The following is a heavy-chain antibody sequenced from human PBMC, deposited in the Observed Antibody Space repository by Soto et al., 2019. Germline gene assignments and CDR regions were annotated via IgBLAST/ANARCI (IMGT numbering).Heavy chain of an antibody. D-gene: IGHD2-15*01. CDR2: INHSGST. Sequence: QVQLQQWGAGLLKPSETLSLTCAVYGGSFSGYYWSWIRQPPGKGLEWIGEINHSGSTNYNPSLKSRVTLSVDPDKNQFSLELSSVAAADTAVYYCARLQYCSGGSCYSVTNYWGQGTLVTVSS. CDR3: ARLQYCSGGSCYSVTNY. J-gene: IGHJ4*02. V-gene: IGHV4-34*01. CDR1: GGSFSGYY.